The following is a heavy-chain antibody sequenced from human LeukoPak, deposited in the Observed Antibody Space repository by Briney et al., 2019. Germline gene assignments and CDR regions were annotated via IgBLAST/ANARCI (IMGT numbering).Heavy chain of an antibody. J-gene: IGHJ4*02. V-gene: IGHV4-38-2*02. CDR2: IYYSGST. CDR1: GYSISSGYY. CDR3: ARVYYYDSSGYYYVFDY. Sequence: SETLSLTCTVSGYSISSGYYWGWIRQPPGKGLEWIGSIYYSGSTYYNPSLKSRVTISVDTSKNQFSLKLSSVTAADTAVYYCARVYYYDSSGYYYVFDYWGQGTLVTVSS. D-gene: IGHD3-22*01.